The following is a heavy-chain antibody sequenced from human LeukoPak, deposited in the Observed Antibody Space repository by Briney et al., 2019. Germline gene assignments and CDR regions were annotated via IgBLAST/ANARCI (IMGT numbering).Heavy chain of an antibody. Sequence: SETLSLTCTVSGGSISSSSYYWGWIRQPPGRGLEWIGSIYYSGSTYYNPSLKSRVTMSVDTSHNQFFLKLNSVTAADTAVYYCAREARSGYEGFWSDPWGQGTVVTVSS. CDR1: GGSISSSSYY. CDR3: AREARSGYEGFWSDP. D-gene: IGHD5-12*01. V-gene: IGHV4-39*07. CDR2: IYYSGST. J-gene: IGHJ5*02.